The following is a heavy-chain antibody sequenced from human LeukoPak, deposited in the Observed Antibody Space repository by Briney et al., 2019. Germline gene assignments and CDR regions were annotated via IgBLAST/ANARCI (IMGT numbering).Heavy chain of an antibody. J-gene: IGHJ5*02. V-gene: IGHV3-43*02. CDR1: GFTFDDYA. D-gene: IGHD3-22*01. CDR3: AKGSDSSGYYIWFDP. Sequence: GGSLRLSCAVSGFTFDDYAMHWVRHAPGKGLEWVSLISGDGGSRYYAGSVKGRFTISRDNSKNTLYLQMNSLRAEDTAIYYCAKGSDSSGYYIWFDPWGQGTLVTVSS. CDR2: ISGDGGSR.